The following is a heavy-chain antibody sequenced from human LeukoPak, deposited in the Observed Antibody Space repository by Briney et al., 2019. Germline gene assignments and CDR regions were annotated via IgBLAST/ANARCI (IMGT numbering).Heavy chain of an antibody. Sequence: SETLSLTCTVSGVSISSVGYYWRWIGQHPGKGLEWIGYIYYSGCTNYNPSLMSIVSISVHTSKNQFSLKLSSVTAADTAVYYCAREVPNFDKLGFDYWGQGTLVTVSS. CDR1: GVSISSVGYY. CDR3: AREVPNFDKLGFDY. CDR2: IYYSGCT. D-gene: IGHD3-9*01. J-gene: IGHJ4*02. V-gene: IGHV4-61*08.